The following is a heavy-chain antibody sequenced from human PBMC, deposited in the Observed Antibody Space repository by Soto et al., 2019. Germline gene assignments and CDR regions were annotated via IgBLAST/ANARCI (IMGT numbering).Heavy chain of an antibody. CDR2: IGLIERNI. D-gene: IGHD2-21*02. J-gene: IGHJ4*02. Sequence: VQLSESGGGLVQPGGSLRLSCLTSGFSFSDSSMNWVRQAPGQGLEWVASIGLIERNIYYADSVKGRFTISRDNSKNTLYLQMKNLRVEDTAVYYCAIIPTFLVTTPRDDWGQGTAVTVSS. CDR3: AIIPTFLVTTPRDD. CDR1: GFSFSDSS. V-gene: IGHV3-23*01.